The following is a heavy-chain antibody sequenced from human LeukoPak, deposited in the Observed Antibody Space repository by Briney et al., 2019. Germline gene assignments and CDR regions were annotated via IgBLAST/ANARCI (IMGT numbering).Heavy chain of an antibody. J-gene: IGHJ4*02. CDR3: ARDSNSYGSGATIDY. Sequence: GGSLRLSCAASGFTFSSYGMHWVRQAPGKGLEWVAVISYDGSNKYYTDSVKGRFTISRDNSRNTLYLQMSSLRAEDTAVYYCARDSNSYGSGATIDYWGQGTLVTVSS. CDR2: ISYDGSNK. V-gene: IGHV3-30*03. D-gene: IGHD3-10*01. CDR1: GFTFSSYG.